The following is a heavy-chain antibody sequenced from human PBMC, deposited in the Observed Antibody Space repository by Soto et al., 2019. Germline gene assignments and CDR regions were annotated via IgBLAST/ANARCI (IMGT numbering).Heavy chain of an antibody. V-gene: IGHV5-51*01. Sequence: GESLKISCKGSGYTFTNYWIGWVRQMPGKGLEWMGIIYPGDSDTKYNPSFQGQVTISADKSIATTYLRWTSLKASDTAIYYCAASIFYYGMDVWGQGTTVTVSS. CDR2: IYPGDSDT. J-gene: IGHJ6*02. CDR1: GYTFTNYW. CDR3: AASIFYYGMDV.